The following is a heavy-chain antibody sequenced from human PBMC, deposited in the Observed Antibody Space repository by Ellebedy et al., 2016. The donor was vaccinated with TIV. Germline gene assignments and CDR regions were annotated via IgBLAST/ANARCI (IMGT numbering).Heavy chain of an antibody. V-gene: IGHV4-34*01. Sequence: MPSETLSLTCGVYAGSLSGYYWSWIRQSPGKGLEWIGEVNHSGSTYYNPPLKSRLTISVDTSKNQISLKLSSVTATDTAVYSCARGRSMLAPYFDYWGQGTLVTVSS. CDR2: VNHSGST. CDR1: AGSLSGYY. CDR3: ARGRSMLAPYFDY. D-gene: IGHD2-8*01. J-gene: IGHJ4*02.